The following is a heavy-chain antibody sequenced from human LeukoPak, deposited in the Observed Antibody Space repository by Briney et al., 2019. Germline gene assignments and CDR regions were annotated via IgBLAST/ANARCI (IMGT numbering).Heavy chain of an antibody. CDR1: GFTFSSYG. CDR2: IWYDGSNK. Sequence: GGSLRLSCAASGFTFSSYGMHWVRQAQGNGLEWVAVIWYDGSNKYYADSVKGRFTISRDNSKNTLYLQMNSMRAEYTAVYYCAIDVPNLHDAFDICGQGTTVTASS. D-gene: IGHD5-24*01. J-gene: IGHJ3*02. CDR3: AIDVPNLHDAFDI. V-gene: IGHV3-33*01.